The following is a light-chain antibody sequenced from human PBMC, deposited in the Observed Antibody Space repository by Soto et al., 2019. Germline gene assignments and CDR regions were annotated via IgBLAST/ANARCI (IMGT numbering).Light chain of an antibody. CDR1: QSVSSN. Sequence: EIVRTQSPATLSVSPEESATLSCRASQSVSSNFAWYQQKPGQAPRPLMYGASTRATGIPDRFSGSGSATEFTVSFCSVHSKDFPVNSCKHHANWPSVTLDQATKVKIK. CDR3: KHHANWPSVT. CDR2: GAS. V-gene: IGKV3-15*01. J-gene: IGKJ1*01.